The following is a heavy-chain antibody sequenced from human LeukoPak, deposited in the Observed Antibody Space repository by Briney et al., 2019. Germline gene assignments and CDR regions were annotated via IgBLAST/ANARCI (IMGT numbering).Heavy chain of an antibody. CDR2: IIPIFGTA. CDR3: AADGSGSYHSTLPGY. V-gene: IGHV1-69*13. Sequence: SVKVSCKASGGTFSSYAISWVRQAPGQGLEWMGGIIPIFGTANYAQKFQGRVTITADESTSTAYMELSSLRSEDTAVYYCAADGSGSYHSTLPGYWGQGTLVTVSS. J-gene: IGHJ4*02. D-gene: IGHD3-10*01. CDR1: GGTFSSYA.